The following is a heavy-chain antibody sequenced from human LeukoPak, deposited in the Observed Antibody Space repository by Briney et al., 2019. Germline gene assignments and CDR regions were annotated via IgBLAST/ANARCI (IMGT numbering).Heavy chain of an antibody. V-gene: IGHV3-9*01. CDR1: GFTFDDYA. Sequence: GGSLRLSCAASGFTFDDYAMHWVRQAPGKGLEWVSGINWNSGNMGYADSVKGRFTISRDSAKNSLYLEMNSLRPEDTALYYCAKGHRNFDFWNAYDYWGQGTLVTVSS. CDR3: AKGHRNFDFWNAYDY. J-gene: IGHJ4*02. CDR2: INWNSGNM. D-gene: IGHD3-3*01.